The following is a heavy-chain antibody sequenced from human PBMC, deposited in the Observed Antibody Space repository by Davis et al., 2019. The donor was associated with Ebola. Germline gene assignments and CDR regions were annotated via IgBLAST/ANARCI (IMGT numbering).Heavy chain of an antibody. V-gene: IGHV1-18*01. CDR1: GYTFTSYG. CDR3: ASGPQSITIFGVVMDFDY. J-gene: IGHJ4*02. CDR2: ISAYNGNT. Sequence: ASVKVSCKASGYTFTSYGITWVRQAPGQGLEWMGWISAYNGNTNYAQKLQGRVTMTTDTSTSTAYMELRSLRSDATAVYYCASGPQSITIFGVVMDFDYWGQGTLVTVSS. D-gene: IGHD3-3*01.